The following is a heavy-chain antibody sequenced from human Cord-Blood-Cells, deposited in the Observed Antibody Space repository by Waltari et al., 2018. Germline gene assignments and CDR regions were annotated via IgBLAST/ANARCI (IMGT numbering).Heavy chain of an antibody. D-gene: IGHD6-25*01. J-gene: IGHJ3*02. CDR3: ARDSGRI. CDR2: IYYSGST. CDR1: GGSISSYY. V-gene: IGHV4-59*01. Sequence: QVQLQESGPGLVKPSETLSLTCTVSGGSISSYYWSWIRQPPGKGLEWIGYIYYSGSTNYNPSHKGRVTISVDTSKNQFSLKLSSVTAADTALYYCARDSGRIWGQGTMVTVSS.